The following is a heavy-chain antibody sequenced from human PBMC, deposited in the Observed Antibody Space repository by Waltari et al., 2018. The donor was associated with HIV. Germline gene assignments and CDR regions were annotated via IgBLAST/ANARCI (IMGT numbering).Heavy chain of an antibody. V-gene: IGHV4-39*01. CDR2: IFYTGTT. CDR3: VRHEVDYYYGSGSLLSAFDI. D-gene: IGHD3-10*01. CDR1: GASISSSSYY. J-gene: IGHJ3*02. Sequence: QLQLQESGPGLVKPSETLSLTCTVSGASISSSSYYWGWIRQPPGKGLEWIGSIFYTGTTYYNPSLMSRVTISVDTSTNQFSLRLSSVTATDTAAYYCVRHEVDYYYGSGSLLSAFDIWGQGTMVTVSS.